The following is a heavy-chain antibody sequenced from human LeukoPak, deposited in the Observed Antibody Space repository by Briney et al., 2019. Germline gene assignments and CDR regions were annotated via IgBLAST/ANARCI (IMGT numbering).Heavy chain of an antibody. J-gene: IGHJ6*02. V-gene: IGHV1-18*01. CDR2: ISAYNGNT. CDR1: GYTFTSYG. Sequence: ASVKVSCKASGYTFTSYGISWVRQAPGQGLEWMGWISAYNGNTNCAQKLQGRVTMTTDTSTSTAYMELRSLRSDDTAVYYCARDPGIAAAGTRYYYYGMDVWGQGTTVTVSS. CDR3: ARDPGIAAAGTRYYYYGMDV. D-gene: IGHD6-13*01.